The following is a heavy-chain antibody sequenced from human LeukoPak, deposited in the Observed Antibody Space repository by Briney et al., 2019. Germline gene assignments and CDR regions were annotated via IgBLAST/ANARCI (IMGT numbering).Heavy chain of an antibody. CDR2: ISWNSGSI. V-gene: IGHV3-9*01. Sequence: GRSLRLSCAASGFTFDDYAMHWVRQAPGKGLEWVSGISWNSGSIGYADSVKGRFTISRDNAKNSLYLQMNSLRAEDTALYYCAKEEINDAFDIWGQGTMVTVSS. CDR1: GFTFDDYA. CDR3: AKEEINDAFDI. J-gene: IGHJ3*02.